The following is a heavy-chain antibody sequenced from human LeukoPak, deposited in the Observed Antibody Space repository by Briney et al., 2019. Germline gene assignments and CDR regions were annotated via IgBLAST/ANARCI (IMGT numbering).Heavy chain of an antibody. Sequence: SETLSLTCAVYGGSFSGYYWSWIRQPPGKGLEWIGEIVHSGNTKYNPSLKSRVTISVDTSKNQFSLNLTSVTAADTAAYYCARFGSSTWYKGAFDIWGQGTMVIVSS. CDR1: GGSFSGYY. CDR2: IVHSGNT. CDR3: ARFGSSTWYKGAFDI. J-gene: IGHJ3*02. V-gene: IGHV4-34*12. D-gene: IGHD6-13*01.